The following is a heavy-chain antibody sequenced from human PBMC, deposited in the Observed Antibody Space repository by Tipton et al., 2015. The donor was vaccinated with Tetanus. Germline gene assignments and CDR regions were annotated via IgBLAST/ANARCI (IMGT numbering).Heavy chain of an antibody. CDR3: AREDGGPTLDYFDS. Sequence: SLRLSCAASGFIFSDSNMQWVRQAPGKGLEAVALISSDGGRTFYADSVTGRFTISTDKSEDTLYLQMDSLRPEDTAVYYCAREDGGPTLDYFDSWGQGALVIVSS. CDR2: ISSDGGRT. J-gene: IGHJ4*02. CDR1: GFIFSDSN. V-gene: IGHV3-30-3*01. D-gene: IGHD3-16*01.